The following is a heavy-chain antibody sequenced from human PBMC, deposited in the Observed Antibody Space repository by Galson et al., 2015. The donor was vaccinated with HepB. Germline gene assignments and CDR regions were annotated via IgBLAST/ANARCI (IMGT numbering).Heavy chain of an antibody. D-gene: IGHD3-10*01. CDR1: GYRFTTYW. CDR2: IDPSDSET. J-gene: IGHJ4*02. Sequence: QSGAEVKKPGESLRISCTGSGYRFTTYWISWVRQMPGKGLEWMGRIDPSDSETKYSPSFQGQVTISVDTSMTTAYLQWSNLRASDTAIYFCARYGGITLAPRPYYCDFWGQGTLVTVSS. CDR3: ARYGGITLAPRPYYCDF. V-gene: IGHV5-10-1*04.